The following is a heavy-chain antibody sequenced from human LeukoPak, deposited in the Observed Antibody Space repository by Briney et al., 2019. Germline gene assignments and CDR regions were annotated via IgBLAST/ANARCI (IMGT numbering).Heavy chain of an antibody. CDR1: GGSISSTSYY. V-gene: IGHV4-39*01. CDR2: VYYSGNT. D-gene: IGHD6-13*01. J-gene: IGHJ3*02. CDR3: ARHARYSSSSSTFDI. Sequence: SETLSLTCTVSGGSISSTSYYWGWIRQPPGKGLEWIGSVYYSGNTYYNPSLKSRVTILVDTSKNQFSLKLSSVTAADTAVYYCARHARYSSSSSTFDIWGQGTMVTVSS.